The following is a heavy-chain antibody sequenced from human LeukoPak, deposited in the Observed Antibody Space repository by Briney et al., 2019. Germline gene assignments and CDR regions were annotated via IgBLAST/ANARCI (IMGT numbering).Heavy chain of an antibody. CDR1: GYSFTSYW. D-gene: IGHD3-22*01. J-gene: IGHJ4*02. CDR3: ARRLDYYDSSGYYLPTDSDFDY. V-gene: IGHV5-51*01. Sequence: GESLKISCKGSGYSFTSYWIGWVRQMPGKGLEWMGIIYPGDSDTRYSPSFQGQVTISADKSISTAYLQWSSLKASDTAMYYCARRLDYYDSSGYYLPTDSDFDYWGQGTLVTVPS. CDR2: IYPGDSDT.